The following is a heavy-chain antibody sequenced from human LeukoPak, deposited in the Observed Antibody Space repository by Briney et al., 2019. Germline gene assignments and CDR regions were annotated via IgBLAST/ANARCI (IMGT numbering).Heavy chain of an antibody. CDR3: SRRFLRFGELPNYYYYYVYV. CDR1: GYFHRSGYY. Sequence: SETVSLTCTVSGYFHRSGYYWSWIRPPPGKGLEWIGEINYSGNTNYNPSLKSRVTIPVDTHKNHFSLNLNSVTAADTPVYFCSRRFLRFGELPNYYYYYVYVGGKGTTGT. D-gene: IGHD3-10*01. V-gene: IGHV4-38-2*02. J-gene: IGHJ6*03. CDR2: INYSGNT.